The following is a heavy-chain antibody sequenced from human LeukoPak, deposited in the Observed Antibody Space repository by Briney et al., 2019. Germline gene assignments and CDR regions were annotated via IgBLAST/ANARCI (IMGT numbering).Heavy chain of an antibody. V-gene: IGHV3-66*01. CDR3: AGRGSGYYYGMNV. D-gene: IGHD3-10*01. Sequence: PGGSLRLSCAPSGFTVSSTYMSWVRQAPGRGLEGVSIISGGGDTFYAGSVKGRFTISRDTSKNTLYLQMNSLRAEDTAVYYCAGRGSGYYYGMNVWGQGTTVTVSS. J-gene: IGHJ6*02. CDR2: ISGGGDT. CDR1: GFTVSSTY.